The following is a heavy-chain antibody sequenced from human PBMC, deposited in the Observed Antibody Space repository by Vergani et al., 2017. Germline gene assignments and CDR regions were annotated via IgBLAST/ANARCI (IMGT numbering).Heavy chain of an antibody. V-gene: IGHV4-31*03. D-gene: IGHD5-12*01. CDR2: IYYSGST. J-gene: IGHJ6*02. CDR3: ARHGDIQGGIYYYGMDV. CDR1: GGSISSGGYY. Sequence: QVQLQESGPGLVKPSQTLSLTCTVSGGSISSGGYYWSWIRQHPGKGLEWIGYIYYSGSTYYNPSLKSRVTISVDTSKNQFSLKLSSVTAADTAVYYCARHGDIQGGIYYYGMDVWGQGTTVTVSS.